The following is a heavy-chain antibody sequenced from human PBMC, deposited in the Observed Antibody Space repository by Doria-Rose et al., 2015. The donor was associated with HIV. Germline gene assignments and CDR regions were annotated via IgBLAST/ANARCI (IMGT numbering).Heavy chain of an antibody. Sequence: QVQLQESGPGLVRPSQTLSLTCTVSGDSISSGDSFWSWIRQPPGKGPEWIGYISASGTTYYYPSFRRRLTISLDASKNRFSLNLNSVTAADTAVYYCARARNYGFPHFFDFWGQGTLVTVSS. CDR2: ISASGTT. CDR1: GDSISSGDSF. CDR3: ARARNYGFPHFFDF. V-gene: IGHV4-30-4*01. D-gene: IGHD3-10*01. J-gene: IGHJ4*02.